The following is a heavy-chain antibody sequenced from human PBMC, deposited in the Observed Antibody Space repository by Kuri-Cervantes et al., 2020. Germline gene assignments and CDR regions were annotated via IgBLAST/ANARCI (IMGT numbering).Heavy chain of an antibody. V-gene: IGHV3-15*01. J-gene: IGHJ5*02. D-gene: IGHD2-15*01. CDR2: IKSKTDGGTT. CDR3: AREGFCSGGSCYATNWFDP. Sequence: GGSLRLSCAASGFTFSNAWMSWVRQAPGKGLEWVGRIKSKTDGGTTDYAAPVKGRFTISRDDSKNTLYLQMNSLRSEDTAVYYCAREGFCSGGSCYATNWFDPWGQGTLVTVSS. CDR1: GFTFSNAW.